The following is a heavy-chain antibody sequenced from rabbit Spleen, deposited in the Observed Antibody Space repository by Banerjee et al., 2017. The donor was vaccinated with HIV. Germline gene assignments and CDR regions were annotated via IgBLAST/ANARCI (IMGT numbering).Heavy chain of an antibody. J-gene: IGHJ6*01. V-gene: IGHV1S40*01. CDR3: ARDTSSSFSSYGMDL. CDR1: GVSFSLSSY. Sequence: QSLEESGGDLVKPGASLTLTCTASGVSFSLSSYMCWVRQAPGKGLEWIACIDSGSSGFTYFAIWAIGRFTISKPSSTTVTLQMTRLTAADTATYFCARDTSSSFSSYGMDLWGPGTLVTVS. D-gene: IGHD1-1*01. CDR2: IDSGSSGFT.